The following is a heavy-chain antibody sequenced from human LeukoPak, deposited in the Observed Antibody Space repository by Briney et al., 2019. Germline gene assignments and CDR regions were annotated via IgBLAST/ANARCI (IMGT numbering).Heavy chain of an antibody. J-gene: IGHJ6*02. CDR2: ISAYNGNT. V-gene: IGHV1-18*01. D-gene: IGHD1-14*01. Sequence: GSVKVSCKASGYTFTSYGISWVRQAPGQGLEWMGWISAYNGNTNYAQKVQGRVTMTTDTSTSTAYMELRSLRSDDTAVYYCAREETHHVYYGMDVWGQGTMVTVSS. CDR1: GYTFTSYG. CDR3: AREETHHVYYGMDV.